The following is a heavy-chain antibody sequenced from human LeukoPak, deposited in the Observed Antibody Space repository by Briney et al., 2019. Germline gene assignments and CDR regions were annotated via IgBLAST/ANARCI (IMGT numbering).Heavy chain of an antibody. CDR2: FNHIGST. V-gene: IGHV4-34*01. CDR3: ARGGGAVADSFDY. J-gene: IGHJ4*02. CDR1: GGSFSGYY. Sequence: SESLSLTCAVYGGSFSGYYWSWIRQRAGKGLGWIGEFNHIGSTNYNPSLKSRVTISVDTYKNQFSLKLSSVTAADTAVYYCARGGGAVADSFDYWGQGTLVTVSS. D-gene: IGHD6-19*01.